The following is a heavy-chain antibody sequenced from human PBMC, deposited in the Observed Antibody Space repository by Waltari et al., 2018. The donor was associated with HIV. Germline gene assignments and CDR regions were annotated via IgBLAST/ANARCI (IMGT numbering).Heavy chain of an antibody. CDR3: ARAGRDGKLPPDY. CDR2: INSDGSST. Sequence: EVQLVESGGGSVQPGGSLRLSCAASGFTFSSYWMHWVRQAPGKGLVWGSRINSDGSSTSYADSVKGRFTISRDNAKNTVYLQMSSLRAEDTAVYYCARAGRDGKLPPDYWGQGTLVTVSS. J-gene: IGHJ4*02. V-gene: IGHV3-74*01. CDR1: GFTFSSYW. D-gene: IGHD1-26*01.